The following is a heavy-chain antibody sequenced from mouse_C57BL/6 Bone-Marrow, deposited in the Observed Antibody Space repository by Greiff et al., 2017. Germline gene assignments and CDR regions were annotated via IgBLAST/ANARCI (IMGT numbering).Heavy chain of an antibody. J-gene: IGHJ1*03. D-gene: IGHD3-2*02. CDR2: IYPGAGDT. Sequence: VKLQESGPELVKPGASVKISCKASGYAFSSSWMNWVKQRPGKGLEWIGRIYPGAGDTNYNGKFKGKATLTADKSSSTAYMQLSSLTSEDSAVYFCARCSGHWYFDVWGTGTTVTVSS. CDR3: ARCSGHWYFDV. V-gene: IGHV1-82*01. CDR1: GYAFSSSW.